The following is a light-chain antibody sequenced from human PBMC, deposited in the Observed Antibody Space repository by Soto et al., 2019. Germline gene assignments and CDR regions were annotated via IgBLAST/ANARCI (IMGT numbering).Light chain of an antibody. V-gene: IGLV2-14*01. CDR2: DVS. CDR3: SSYTSSNTVI. J-gene: IGLJ2*01. Sequence: QSVLTQPASVSGSPGQSITISCTGTSSDVGGYNYVSWHQQHPGKAPKLMIFDVSTRPSGVSNRFSRSKSGNTASLTISGLQAEDEADYYCSSYTSSNTVIFGGGTKVTVL. CDR1: SSDVGGYNY.